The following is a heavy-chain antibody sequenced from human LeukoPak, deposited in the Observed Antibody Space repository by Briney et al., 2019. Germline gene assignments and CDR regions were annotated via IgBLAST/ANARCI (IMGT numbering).Heavy chain of an antibody. J-gene: IGHJ3*02. CDR2: ISWDSNSI. V-gene: IGHV3-9*01. D-gene: IGHD6-19*01. CDR3: AKAVAAPGAFDI. Sequence: SGGSLRLSCAASGFTFDQSAMHWVRQAQGKGLEWVSGISWDSNSIIYADSVKGRFAISRVNAKNSLYLQMNSLRADDTALYYCAKAVAAPGAFDIWGQGTVVTVSS. CDR1: GFTFDQSA.